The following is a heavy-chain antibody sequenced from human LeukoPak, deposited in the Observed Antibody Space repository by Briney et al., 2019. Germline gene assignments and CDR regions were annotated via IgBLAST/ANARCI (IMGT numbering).Heavy chain of an antibody. CDR3: ARQTVERFGELLYIDY. J-gene: IGHJ4*02. Sequence: GGSLKLSCAASGFTFSNYGMHWVRQAPGKGLEWVSAISGSGGSTYYADSVKGRFTITRDNSKNTLYLQMNSLRAEDTAVYYCARQTVERFGELLYIDYWGQGTLVTVSS. CDR2: ISGSGGST. V-gene: IGHV3-23*01. CDR1: GFTFSNYG. D-gene: IGHD3-10*01.